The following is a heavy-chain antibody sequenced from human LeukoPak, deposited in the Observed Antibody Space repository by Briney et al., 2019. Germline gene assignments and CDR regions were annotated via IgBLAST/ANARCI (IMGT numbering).Heavy chain of an antibody. Sequence: WASVKVSCKASGYTFTGYYMHWVRQAPGQGLEWMGWINPNSGGTNYAQQSQRRVTMTSDTTISPAHMELSPLRSDDPALYYCARYGSPGYSYGLYYFDYWGQGTLVPVPS. CDR3: ARYGSPGYSYGLYYFDY. J-gene: IGHJ4*02. CDR1: GYTFTGYY. CDR2: INPNSGGT. V-gene: IGHV1-2*02. D-gene: IGHD5-18*01.